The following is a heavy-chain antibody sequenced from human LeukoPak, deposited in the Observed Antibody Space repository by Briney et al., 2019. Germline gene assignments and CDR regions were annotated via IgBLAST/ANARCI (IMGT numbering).Heavy chain of an antibody. V-gene: IGHV4-38-2*01. CDR1: GYSISRGYS. J-gene: IGHJ3*01. Sequence: PSETLSLTCGVSGYSISRGYSWGWIRQPPGKGLEWIGNIYHSESTHYNPSLKSRVTISPDTSKNQFSLKLTSVTASDTAVYYCARFDHVWETHGMDALDLWGQGTMVTVSS. CDR3: ARFDHVWETHGMDALDL. CDR2: IYHSEST. D-gene: IGHD3-16*01.